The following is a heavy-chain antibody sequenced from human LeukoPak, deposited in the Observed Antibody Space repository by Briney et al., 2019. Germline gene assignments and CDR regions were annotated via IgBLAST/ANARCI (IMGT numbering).Heavy chain of an antibody. D-gene: IGHD3-16*01. CDR3: ASQAYGLFHY. J-gene: IGHJ4*02. V-gene: IGHV3-30*02. Sequence: GGSLRLSCAASGFTFRSYGMHWVRQAPGKGLGWVAFTRYDGSNKYYADSVKGRFTISRDNAKNSLYLQTNSLRAEDTAVYYCASQAYGLFHYWGQGTLVTVSS. CDR2: TRYDGSNK. CDR1: GFTFRSYG.